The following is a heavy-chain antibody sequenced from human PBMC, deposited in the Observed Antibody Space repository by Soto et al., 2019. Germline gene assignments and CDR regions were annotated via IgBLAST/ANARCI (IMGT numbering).Heavy chain of an antibody. Sequence: PGGSLRLSCEASVFLVSVSAVHWVRQASGKGLEWVGRIRNKANNYATAYAASVKGRFTVSRDDSKSTAYLQMNSLKTEDSAVYYCTRLEYDVDVWGQGTTVTVSS. CDR1: VFLVSVSA. J-gene: IGHJ6*02. V-gene: IGHV3-73*01. CDR2: IRNKANNYAT. CDR3: TRLEYDVDV. D-gene: IGHD6-6*01.